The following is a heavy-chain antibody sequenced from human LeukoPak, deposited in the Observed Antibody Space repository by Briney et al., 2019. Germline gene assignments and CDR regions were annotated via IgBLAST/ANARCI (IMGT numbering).Heavy chain of an antibody. J-gene: IGHJ4*02. Sequence: PGGSLRLSCAASGFTFSRNAMHWVRQAPGKGLEWVAGIWYDGSKNNYADSVKGRFTISRDNSKNTVSLQMNSLRAEDTAVYYCTKDESAYSGSNLDYWGQGTLVTVSS. V-gene: IGHV3-33*06. CDR1: GFTFSRNA. D-gene: IGHD1-26*01. CDR2: IWYDGSKN. CDR3: TKDESAYSGSNLDY.